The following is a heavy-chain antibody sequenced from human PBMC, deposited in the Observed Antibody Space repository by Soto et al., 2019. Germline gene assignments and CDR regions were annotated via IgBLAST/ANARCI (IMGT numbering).Heavy chain of an antibody. V-gene: IGHV3-23*01. CDR1: GFTFRSYA. J-gene: IGHJ4*02. CDR2: ISGGGGGT. Sequence: GGSLRLSCAASGFTFRSYAMSWVRQAPGKGLEWVSGISGGGGGTNYADSVKGRFTISRDNVKDTLYMQVNTLRVEDTAVYYCAKALAYGVGSTLTDWGQGTLVTVSS. D-gene: IGHD3-3*01. CDR3: AKALAYGVGSTLTD.